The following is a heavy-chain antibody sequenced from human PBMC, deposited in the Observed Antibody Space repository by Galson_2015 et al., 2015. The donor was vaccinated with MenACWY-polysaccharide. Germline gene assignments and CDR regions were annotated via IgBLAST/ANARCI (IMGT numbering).Heavy chain of an antibody. CDR2: INPNTGDT. CDR3: ARGLVAAGTAGFDF. J-gene: IGHJ4*02. Sequence: SVKVSCKASGYTFIVYYIHWMRQAPGQGLEWMGRINPNTGDTSYAQKFRGSVTITRDTSISTAYMELTRLRSDDTAIYFCARGLVAAGTAGFDFWGQGSLVTVSS. V-gene: IGHV1-2*04. CDR1: GYTFIVYY. D-gene: IGHD6-13*01.